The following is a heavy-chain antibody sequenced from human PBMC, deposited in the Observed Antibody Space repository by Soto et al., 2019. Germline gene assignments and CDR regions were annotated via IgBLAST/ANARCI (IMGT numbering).Heavy chain of an antibody. Sequence: GGSLRLSCAASGFTFSSYWMSWVRQAPGKGLEWVANIKQDGSEKYYVDSVKGRFTISRDNAKNSPYLQMNSLRAEDTAVYYCARVRLSYYYGMDVWGQGTTVTVSS. CDR2: IKQDGSEK. CDR1: GFTFSSYW. CDR3: ARVRLSYYYGMDV. V-gene: IGHV3-7*03. J-gene: IGHJ6*02.